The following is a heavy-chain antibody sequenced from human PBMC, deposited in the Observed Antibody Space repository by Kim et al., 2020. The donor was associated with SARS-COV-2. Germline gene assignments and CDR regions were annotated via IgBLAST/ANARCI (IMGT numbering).Heavy chain of an antibody. CDR2: ISYDGSNK. J-gene: IGHJ2*01. Sequence: GGSLRLSCAASGFTFSSYAMHWVRQAPGKGLEWVAVISYDGSNKYYADSVKGRFTISRDNSKNTLYLQMNSLRAEDTAVYYCARDFPGYSSAINWYFDLWGRGTLVTVSS. D-gene: IGHD6-19*01. CDR3: ARDFPGYSSAINWYFDL. V-gene: IGHV3-30-3*01. CDR1: GFTFSSYA.